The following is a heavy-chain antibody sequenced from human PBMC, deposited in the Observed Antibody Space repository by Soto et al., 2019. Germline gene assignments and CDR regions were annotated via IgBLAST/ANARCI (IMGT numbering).Heavy chain of an antibody. J-gene: IGHJ6*02. CDR1: GGTFSSYA. D-gene: IGHD4-4*01. Sequence: QVQLVQSGAEVKKPGSSVKVSCKASGGTFSSYAISWVRQAPGQGLEWMGGIIPIFGTANYAQKLQGRVTITADESTSTAYMELSSLRSEDTAVYYCAGSIEMATVPDYYGMDVWGQGTTVTVSS. V-gene: IGHV1-69*01. CDR2: IIPIFGTA. CDR3: AGSIEMATVPDYYGMDV.